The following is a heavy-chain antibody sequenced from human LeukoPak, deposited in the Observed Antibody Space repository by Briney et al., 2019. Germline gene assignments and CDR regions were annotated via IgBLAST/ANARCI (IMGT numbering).Heavy chain of an antibody. CDR3: AKDMPPNYYDNSGYYRGDAFDI. CDR2: ISYDGSNK. Sequence: PGGSLRLSCAASGFTFSSYGMHWVRQAPGKGLEWVAVISYDGSNKYYADSVKGRFTISRDNSKNTLYLQMNSLRAEDTAVYYCAKDMPPNYYDNSGYYRGDAFDIWGQGTMVTVSS. CDR1: GFTFSSYG. D-gene: IGHD3-22*01. V-gene: IGHV3-30*18. J-gene: IGHJ3*02.